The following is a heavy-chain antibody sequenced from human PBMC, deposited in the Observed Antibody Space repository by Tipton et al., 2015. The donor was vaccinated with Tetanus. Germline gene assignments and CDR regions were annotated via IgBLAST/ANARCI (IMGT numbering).Heavy chain of an antibody. Sequence: SLRLSCAASGFTVSNSYMTWVRQAPGKGLEWVSSIYSGSTTYYRDSVRGRFTISRDSSKNSFHLQLNNLRDEDTAIYFCARAPFDFSDYFDLWGQGTPVTVSS. D-gene: IGHD6-19*01. CDR3: ARAPFDFSDYFDL. CDR1: GFTVSNSY. CDR2: IYSGSTT. V-gene: IGHV3-53*01. J-gene: IGHJ4*02.